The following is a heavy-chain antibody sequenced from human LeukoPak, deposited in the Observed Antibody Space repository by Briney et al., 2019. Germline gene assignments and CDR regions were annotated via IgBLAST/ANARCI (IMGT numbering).Heavy chain of an antibody. V-gene: IGHV4-39*01. CDR1: GGSISSGDYY. CDR2: IYYSGST. Sequence: SQTLSLTCTVSGGSISSGDYYWSWIRQPPGKGLEWIGSIYYSGSTYYNPSLKSRVTISVDTSKNQFSLKLSSVTAADTAVYYCARPSTAMVTDFDYWGQGALVTVSS. D-gene: IGHD5-18*01. CDR3: ARPSTAMVTDFDY. J-gene: IGHJ4*02.